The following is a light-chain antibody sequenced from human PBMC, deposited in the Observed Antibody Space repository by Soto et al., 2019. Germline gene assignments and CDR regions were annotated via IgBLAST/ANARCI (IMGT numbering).Light chain of an antibody. CDR1: QSVRSS. J-gene: IGKJ4*01. Sequence: EIVLMQSPGTLSLSPGERATLSCRASQSVRSSLAWYQQKPGQAPRLLISGASNRATGIPDRFSGSGSGTDFTLTISRLEPEDFAVYFCQQYGGSPLTFGGGTKVEIK. CDR2: GAS. V-gene: IGKV3-20*01. CDR3: QQYGGSPLT.